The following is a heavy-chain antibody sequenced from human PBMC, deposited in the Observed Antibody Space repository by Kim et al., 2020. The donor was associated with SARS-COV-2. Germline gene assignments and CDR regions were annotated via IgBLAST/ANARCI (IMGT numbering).Heavy chain of an antibody. CDR3: ANRYDFWMPYYYGMDV. Sequence: SVKVSCKASGGTFSSYAISWVRQAPGQGLEWMGRIIPILGIANYAQKFQGRVTITADKSTSTAYMELSSLRSEETAVYYCANRYDFWMPYYYGMDVWGQGTKDTIT. CDR1: GGTFSSYA. V-gene: IGHV1-69*04. J-gene: IGHJ6*02. D-gene: IGHD3-3*01. CDR2: IIPILGIA.